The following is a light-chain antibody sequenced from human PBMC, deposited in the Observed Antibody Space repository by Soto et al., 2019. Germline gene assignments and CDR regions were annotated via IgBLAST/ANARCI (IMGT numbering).Light chain of an antibody. V-gene: IGKV2-28*01. CDR2: LGS. CDR1: QSLLHSNGYKY. Sequence: DIVMTQSPLSLPVTPGEPAANSCRSSQSLLHSNGYKYLDWYLQKPGQSPQLLIYLGSNRASGVPDRFSGSGSGTDFTLKISRVEAEDVGVYYCMQALQTPWTFGQGTKVEIK. J-gene: IGKJ1*01. CDR3: MQALQTPWT.